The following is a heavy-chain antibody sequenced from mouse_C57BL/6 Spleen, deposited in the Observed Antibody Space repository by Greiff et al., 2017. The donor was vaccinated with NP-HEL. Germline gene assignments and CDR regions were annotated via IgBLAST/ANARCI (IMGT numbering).Heavy chain of an antibody. D-gene: IGHD1-1*01. CDR3: ARYPKFFPDYYGSYYFDY. J-gene: IGHJ2*01. V-gene: IGHV7-3*01. CDR1: GFTFTDYY. Sequence: EVKLVESGGGLVQPGGSLSLSCAASGFTFTDYYMSWVRQPPGKALEWLGFIRNKANGYTTEYSASVKGRFTISRANSQSILYLQMNALRAEDSATYYCARYPKFFPDYYGSYYFDYWGQGTTLTVSS. CDR2: IRNKANGYTT.